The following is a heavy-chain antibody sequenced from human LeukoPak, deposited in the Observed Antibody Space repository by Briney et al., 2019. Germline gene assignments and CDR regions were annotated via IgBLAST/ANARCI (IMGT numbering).Heavy chain of an antibody. V-gene: IGHV3-74*01. CDR2: INSDGSST. J-gene: IGHJ6*03. CDR1: GFTFSSYW. Sequence: GGSLRLSCAASGFTFSSYWMHWVRQAPGKGLVWVSRINSDGSSTSYADSVKGRFTISRDNSKTTLYLQMNSLRAEDTAVYYCAKEDFSDYYFYYMDVWGKGTTVTISS. D-gene: IGHD2/OR15-2a*01. CDR3: AKEDFSDYYFYYMDV.